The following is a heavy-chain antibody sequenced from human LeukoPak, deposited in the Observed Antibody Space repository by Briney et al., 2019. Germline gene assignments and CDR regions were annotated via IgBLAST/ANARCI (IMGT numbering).Heavy chain of an antibody. J-gene: IGHJ4*02. D-gene: IGHD2-15*01. Sequence: SETLSLTCTVSGGSISSGSYYWSWIRQPAGKGLEWIGRIYTSGSTNYNPSLKSRVTISVDTSKNQFSLKLSSVTAADTAVYYCARNKGYCSGGSCYSHYFDYWGQGTLVTVSS. V-gene: IGHV4-61*02. CDR3: ARNKGYCSGGSCYSHYFDY. CDR2: IYTSGST. CDR1: GGSISSGSYY.